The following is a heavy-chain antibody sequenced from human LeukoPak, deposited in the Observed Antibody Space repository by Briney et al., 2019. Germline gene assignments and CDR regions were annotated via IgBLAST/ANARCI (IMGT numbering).Heavy chain of an antibody. CDR3: ARGESSDCTCIDY. J-gene: IGHJ4*02. CDR2: IHGDGST. CDR1: GFTFSFYE. V-gene: IGHV3-53*01. D-gene: IGHD2-21*02. Sequence: GGSLRLSCATSGFTFSFYEMNWVRQAPGKGLEWVSVIHGDGSTYYADSVKGRFTISRDNSKNTLYLQMNSLRAEDTAVYYCARGESSDCTCIDYWGQGTLVSVSS.